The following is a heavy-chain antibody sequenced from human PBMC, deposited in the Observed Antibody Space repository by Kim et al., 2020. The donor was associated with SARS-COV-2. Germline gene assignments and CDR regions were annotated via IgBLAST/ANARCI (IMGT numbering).Heavy chain of an antibody. V-gene: IGHV1-2*02. CDR1: GYTFNGYY. J-gene: IGHJ4*02. CDR3: ARGSLLDY. CDR2: INPKSGST. Sequence: ASVKVSCKASGYTFNGYYIYWVRQAPGQGLEWMGWINPKSGSTNYAQEFQGRVTMTRDTSISTVYMEMTTLISDDTAVYYCARGSLLDYWGQGTLVTVSS.